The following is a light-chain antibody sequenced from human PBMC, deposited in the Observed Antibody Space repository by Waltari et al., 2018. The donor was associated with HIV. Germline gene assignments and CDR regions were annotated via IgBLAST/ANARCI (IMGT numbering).Light chain of an antibody. Sequence: DVRMTQSPSSLSASIGERVTITCRASQGISNYLAWYQQKPGKAPNLLIFGASTLQSGVPSRFSARGSGTEFTLTISSLQPEDVATYYCQRYNSAPRTFGQGTKVEVK. V-gene: IGKV1-27*01. CDR3: QRYNSAPRT. CDR1: QGISNY. J-gene: IGKJ1*01. CDR2: GAS.